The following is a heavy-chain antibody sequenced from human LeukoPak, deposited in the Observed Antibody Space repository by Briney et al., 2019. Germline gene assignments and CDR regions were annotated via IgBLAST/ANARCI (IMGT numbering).Heavy chain of an antibody. CDR1: GYSISSGYY. J-gene: IGHJ6*03. V-gene: IGHV4-38-2*01. Sequence: SETLSLTCAVSGYSISSGYYWGWIRQPPGKGLEWIGSIYHSGSTYYSPSLKSRVTISVDTSKNQFSLKLSSVTAADTAVYYCAITIFGVVPEPYYYMDVWGKGTTVTVSS. CDR3: AITIFGVVPEPYYYMDV. CDR2: IYHSGST. D-gene: IGHD3-3*01.